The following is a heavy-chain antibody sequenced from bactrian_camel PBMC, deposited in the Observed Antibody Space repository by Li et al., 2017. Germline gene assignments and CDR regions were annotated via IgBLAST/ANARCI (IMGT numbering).Heavy chain of an antibody. V-gene: IGHV3S14*01. CDR2: TDSDDRDGV. CDR3: ASEGYGFRCGQKFKW. Sequence: HVQLVESGGGLVQAGGSLRLSCGSSSGHTGRMYCMGWFRQAPGKKREAIAITDSDDRDGVSYAPSVKGRFTISQDSTKTTLSLHMRDLKPNDTATYYCASEGYGFRCGQKFKWWGQGTQVTVS. J-gene: IGHJ4*01. CDR1: GHTGRMYC. D-gene: IGHD3*01.